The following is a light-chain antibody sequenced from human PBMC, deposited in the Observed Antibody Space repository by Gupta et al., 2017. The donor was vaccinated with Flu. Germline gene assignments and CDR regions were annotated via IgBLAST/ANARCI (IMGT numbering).Light chain of an antibody. J-gene: IGLJ1*01. CDR1: SSDLGAYSH. CDR2: EVS. CDR3: SLYTSGSIF. V-gene: IGLV2-14*01. Sequence: GTSSDLGAYSHVSWYHQHPGKAPKLMIYEVSNRPSGVSNRFSGSKSGNTASLTISGLQAEDEADYYCSLYTSGSIFFGTGTKVTVL.